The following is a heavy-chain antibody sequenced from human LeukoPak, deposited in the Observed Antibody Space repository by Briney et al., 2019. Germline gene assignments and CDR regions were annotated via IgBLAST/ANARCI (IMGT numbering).Heavy chain of an antibody. Sequence: ASVKVSCKASGYTFTSYAMHWVRQAPGQRLEWMGGFDPEDGETIYAQKFQGRVTMTEDTSTDTAYMELSSLRSEDTAVYYCATVSRGTTGNYYYGMDVWGQGTTVTVSS. J-gene: IGHJ6*02. D-gene: IGHD1-1*01. CDR3: ATVSRGTTGNYYYGMDV. V-gene: IGHV1-24*01. CDR2: FDPEDGET. CDR1: GYTFTSYA.